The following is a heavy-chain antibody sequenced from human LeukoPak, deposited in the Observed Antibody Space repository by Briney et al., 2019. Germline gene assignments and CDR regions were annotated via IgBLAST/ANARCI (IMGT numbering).Heavy chain of an antibody. Sequence: NPSEALSLTCTVSGGSISSYYWSWIRQPAGKGLEWIGRIYTSGSTNYNPSLKSRATISVDTSKNQFSLKLSSVTAADTAVYYCARGGGWNYDPYYFDYWGQGTLVTVSS. CDR1: GGSISSYY. CDR2: IYTSGST. V-gene: IGHV4-4*07. J-gene: IGHJ4*02. CDR3: ARGGGWNYDPYYFDY. D-gene: IGHD1-7*01.